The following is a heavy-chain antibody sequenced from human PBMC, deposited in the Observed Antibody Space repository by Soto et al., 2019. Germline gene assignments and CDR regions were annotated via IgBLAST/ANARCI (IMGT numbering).Heavy chain of an antibody. D-gene: IGHD7-27*01. J-gene: IGHJ6*02. CDR3: PHILGDNGMAV. V-gene: IGHV2-5*02. CDR1: GFSLSTSGVG. Sequence: QITLKESGPTLVKPTQTLTLTCTFSGFSLSTSGVGVGWIRQPPGKALEWLALIYWDDDKRYSPSLKSRLTIPKHTSKNQVVLKMPNMDPVEPATASCPHILGDNGMAVWGQGTPVTVSS. CDR2: IYWDDDK.